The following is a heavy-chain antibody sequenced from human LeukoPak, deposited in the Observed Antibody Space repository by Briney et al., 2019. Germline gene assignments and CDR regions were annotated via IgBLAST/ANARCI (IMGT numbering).Heavy chain of an antibody. CDR2: INHSRST. CDR3: ATITMVRGVIIKGGSPFGP. D-gene: IGHD3-10*01. V-gene: IGHV4-34*01. J-gene: IGHJ5*02. Sequence: PSETLSLTCAVYGGSFSGNYWSWIRQPPGKGLEWIGEINHSRSTNYNPPLKSRVTISVDTSKNQFSLKLSSVTAADTAVYFCATITMVRGVIIKGGSPFGPWGQGTLVTVSS. CDR1: GGSFSGNY.